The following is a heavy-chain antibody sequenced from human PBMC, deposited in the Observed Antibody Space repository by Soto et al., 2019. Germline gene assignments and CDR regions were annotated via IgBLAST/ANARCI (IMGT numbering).Heavy chain of an antibody. V-gene: IGHV1-2*04. J-gene: IGHJ6*02. CDR2: INPNSGGT. CDR3: AGDYGWGTLNGRDV. CDR1: GYTFTGYY. D-gene: IGHD3-10*01. Sequence: ASVKVSCKASGYTFTGYYMNWVRQAPGQGLEWMGWINPNSGGTNHAQKFQGWVTMTRDTSISTAYMELSRLRSDDTAVYYCAGDYGWGTLNGRDVWGQGTTVTVSS.